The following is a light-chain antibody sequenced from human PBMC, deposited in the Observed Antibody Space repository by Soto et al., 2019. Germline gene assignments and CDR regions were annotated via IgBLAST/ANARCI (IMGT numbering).Light chain of an antibody. CDR1: QGIRND. J-gene: IGKJ2*01. Sequence: AIQMTQSPSSLSASVGDRVTITCRASQGIRNDLGWYQQKPGKAPKLLMYAASSLETGVPSRFSGSGSGTDFTLTISRLQPEDFATYYCLQDSTYPYTFGQGTKLEI. V-gene: IGKV1-6*01. CDR2: AAS. CDR3: LQDSTYPYT.